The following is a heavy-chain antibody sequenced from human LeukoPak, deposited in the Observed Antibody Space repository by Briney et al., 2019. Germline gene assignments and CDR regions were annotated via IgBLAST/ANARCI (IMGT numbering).Heavy chain of an antibody. J-gene: IGHJ6*03. V-gene: IGHV3-48*01. CDR1: GFTFSSYS. CDR3: AKGYYYHYMDV. CDR2: IRSSSNTI. Sequence: GGSLRLSCAASGFTFSSYSMNWVRQAPGKGLEWVSYIRSSSNTIYYADSVKGRFTISRDNAKNSLYLQMNSLRAEDTAVYYCAKGYYYHYMDVWGKGTTVTVSS.